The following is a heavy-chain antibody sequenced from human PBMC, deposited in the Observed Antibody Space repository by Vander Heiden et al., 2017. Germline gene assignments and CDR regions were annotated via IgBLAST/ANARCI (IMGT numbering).Heavy chain of an antibody. Sequence: EVQLVESGGGLVKPGGSLRLSCAASGFTFSSYSMSLVPQAPGKVLEWVSSISRSSTYIHYADSVKGRFTISRDNAKNSLCLQMNSLRVEDTAVYYRASRGYCGGDNCLHHFDYWGQGTLVTASS. CDR1: GFTFSSYS. CDR2: ISRSSTYI. D-gene: IGHD2-15*01. J-gene: IGHJ4*02. V-gene: IGHV3-21*01. CDR3: ASRGYCGGDNCLHHFDY.